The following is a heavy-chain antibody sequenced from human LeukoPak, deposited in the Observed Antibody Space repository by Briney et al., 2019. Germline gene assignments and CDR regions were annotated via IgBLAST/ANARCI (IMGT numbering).Heavy chain of an antibody. CDR2: IIPILGIA. D-gene: IGHD5-12*01. V-gene: IGHV1-69*02. Sequence: SVKVSCKASGGTFSSYTISWVRQAPEQGLEWMGRIIPILGIANYAQKFQGRVTITADKSTSTAYMELSSLRSEDTAVYYCARALGYDPPAYWGQGTLVTVSS. J-gene: IGHJ4*02. CDR1: GGTFSSYT. CDR3: ARALGYDPPAY.